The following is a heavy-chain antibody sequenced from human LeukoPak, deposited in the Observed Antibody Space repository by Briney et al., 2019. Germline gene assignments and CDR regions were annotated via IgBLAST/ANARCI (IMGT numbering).Heavy chain of an antibody. J-gene: IGHJ4*01. D-gene: IGHD2-15*01. V-gene: IGHV4-59*01. CDR2: IFYSGGT. CDR1: GSSISSYY. Sequence: NPSETLSLTCTVSGSSISSYYWSWIRQPPGKGLEWIGYIFYSGGTNYNPSLKSRVTISVDTSKNQFSLKLSSVAAADTAVYYCARDGDNGSGFDYWGHGTLVTVSS. CDR3: ARDGDNGSGFDY.